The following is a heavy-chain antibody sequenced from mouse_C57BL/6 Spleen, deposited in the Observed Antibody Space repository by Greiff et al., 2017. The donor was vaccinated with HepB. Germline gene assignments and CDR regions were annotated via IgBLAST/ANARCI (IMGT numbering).Heavy chain of an antibody. CDR3: ASTRVTTGTWFAY. CDR2: ISGGGGNT. CDR1: GFTFSSYT. J-gene: IGHJ3*01. V-gene: IGHV5-9*01. Sequence: EVKLMESGGGLVKPGGSLKLSCAASGFTFSSYTMSWVRQTPEKRLEWVATISGGGGNTYYPDSVKGRFTISRDNAKNTLYLQMSSLRSEDTALYYCASTRVTTGTWFAYWGQGTLVTVSA. D-gene: IGHD2-2*01.